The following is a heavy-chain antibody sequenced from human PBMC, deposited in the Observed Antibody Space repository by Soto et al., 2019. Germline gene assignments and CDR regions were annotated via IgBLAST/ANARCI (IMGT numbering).Heavy chain of an antibody. CDR1: GGTFSSYA. J-gene: IGHJ5*02. CDR3: ARVVYYYDSSGYYSTFDP. CDR2: IIPIFGTA. Sequence: SVKVSCKASGGTFSSYAINWVRQAPGQGLEWMGGIIPIFGTANYAQKFQGRVTITADESTSTAYMELSSLRSEDTAVYYCARVVYYYDSSGYYSTFDPWGQGTLVTVSS. D-gene: IGHD3-22*01. V-gene: IGHV1-69*13.